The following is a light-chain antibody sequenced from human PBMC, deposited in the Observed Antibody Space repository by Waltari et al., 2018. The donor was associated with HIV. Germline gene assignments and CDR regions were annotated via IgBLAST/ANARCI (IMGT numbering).Light chain of an antibody. CDR1: SSAIGGYDY. Sequence: HSALTQPASVSGSPGQSITISCSGTSSAIGGYDYVSWYQQHPCKAPNLIIYEVINRPSGVSYRFSGSKSGNTASLTISGLQAEDEADYYCSSYTSSNTLWVFGGGTKLTVL. J-gene: IGLJ3*02. CDR2: EVI. V-gene: IGLV2-14*01. CDR3: SSYTSSNTLWV.